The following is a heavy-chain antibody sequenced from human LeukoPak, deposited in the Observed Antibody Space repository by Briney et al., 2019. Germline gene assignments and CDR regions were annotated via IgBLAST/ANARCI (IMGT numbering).Heavy chain of an antibody. V-gene: IGHV1-18*01. D-gene: IGHD3-3*01. CDR2: ISAYNGNT. CDR3: ARAARPWYDFWSGYYLNWFDP. CDR1: GYTFTSYG. J-gene: IGHJ5*02. Sequence: GASVKVSCKASGYTFTSYGISWVRQAPGQGLEWMGWISAYNGNTNYAQKLQGRVTMTTDTSTSTAYMELRSLRSDDTAVYYCARAARPWYDFWSGYYLNWFDPWGQGTLVTVSS.